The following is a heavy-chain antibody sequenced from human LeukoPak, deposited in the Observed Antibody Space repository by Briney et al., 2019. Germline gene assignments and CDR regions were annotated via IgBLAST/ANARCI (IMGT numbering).Heavy chain of an antibody. CDR1: GFTFSHFW. V-gene: IGHV3-7*03. CDR3: VRGPLVTADGLA. CDR2: IKEDGSLK. J-gene: IGHJ5*02. Sequence: GGSLRLSCAATGFTFSHFWMSWGRQAPGKGLEWLTKIKEDGSLKFYVDSVKGRFTISRDNAKESLYLQMNSLRADDTAVYYCVRGPLVTADGLAWGQGTLVTVSS. D-gene: IGHD6-13*01.